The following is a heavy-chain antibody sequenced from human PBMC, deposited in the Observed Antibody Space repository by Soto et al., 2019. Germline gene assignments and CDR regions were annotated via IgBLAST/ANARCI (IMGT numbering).Heavy chain of an antibody. CDR3: AKGRGGSGSLTPRVDF. CDR2: ISGGGDTT. V-gene: IGHV3-23*01. CDR1: GFTFNNYA. J-gene: IGHJ4*02. D-gene: IGHD3-10*01. Sequence: EVQLLESGGGLVQPGGSLRLSCAASGFTFNNYAMTWVRQAPGKGLEWVSAISGGGDTTSYADSVKGRFTVSSDGSKNTLYLQMSSLRAEDTALYYCAKGRGGSGSLTPRVDFWGQGTLVTLSS.